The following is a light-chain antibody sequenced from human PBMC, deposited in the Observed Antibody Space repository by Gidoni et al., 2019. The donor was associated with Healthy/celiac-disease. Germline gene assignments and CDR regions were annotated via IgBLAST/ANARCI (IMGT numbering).Light chain of an antibody. CDR3: QQSYSTPFT. CDR2: AAS. J-gene: IGKJ3*01. V-gene: IGKV1-39*01. Sequence: DIQMTQSPSSLSASVGDRVTITCRASPSISSYLNWYQQKPGKAPKLLIYAASSLQSGVPSRFSGSGSGTDFTLTISSRQPEDFATYYCQQSYSTPFTFGPGTKVDIK. CDR1: PSISSY.